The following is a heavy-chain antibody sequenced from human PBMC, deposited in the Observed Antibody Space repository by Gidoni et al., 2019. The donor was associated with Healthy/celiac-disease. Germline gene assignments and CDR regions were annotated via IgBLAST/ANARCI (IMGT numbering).Heavy chain of an antibody. D-gene: IGHD3-16*02. Sequence: QVQLQQWGAGLLKPSETLSLTCAVYGGSFSGYYWSWIRQPPGKGLEWIGEINHSGSTNYNPSLKSRVTISVDTSKNQFSLKLRSVTAADTAVYYCARVGEPPNNYVWGSYRWSYYFDYWGQGTLVTVSS. J-gene: IGHJ4*02. CDR3: ARVGEPPNNYVWGSYRWSYYFDY. CDR1: GGSFSGYY. CDR2: INHSGST. V-gene: IGHV4-34*01.